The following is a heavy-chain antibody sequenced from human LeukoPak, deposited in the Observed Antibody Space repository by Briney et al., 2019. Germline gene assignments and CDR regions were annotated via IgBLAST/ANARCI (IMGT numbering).Heavy chain of an antibody. D-gene: IGHD5/OR15-5a*01. CDR2: IYSGGST. J-gene: IGHJ3*02. CDR1: GLTFSSYA. Sequence: PGGSLRLSCAASGLTFSSYAVSWVRQAPGKGLEWVSVIYSGGSTYYADSVKGRFTISRDNSKNTLYLQMNSLRAEDTAVYYCAKDSVLDAFDIWGQGTMVTVSS. V-gene: IGHV3-23*03. CDR3: AKDSVLDAFDI.